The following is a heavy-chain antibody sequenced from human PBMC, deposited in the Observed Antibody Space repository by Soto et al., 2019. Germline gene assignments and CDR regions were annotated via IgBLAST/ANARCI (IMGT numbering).Heavy chain of an antibody. CDR1: GFTFSNAW. CDR2: IKSKTDGGTT. J-gene: IGHJ4*02. Sequence: GGSLRLSCAASGFTFSNAWMNWVRQAPGKGLEWVGRIKSKTDGGTTDYAAPVKGRFTISRDDSKNTLYLQMNSLKTEDTAVYYCTTDQWGIAVAGRVDYFDYWGQGTLVTVSS. CDR3: TTDQWGIAVAGRVDYFDY. D-gene: IGHD6-19*01. V-gene: IGHV3-15*07.